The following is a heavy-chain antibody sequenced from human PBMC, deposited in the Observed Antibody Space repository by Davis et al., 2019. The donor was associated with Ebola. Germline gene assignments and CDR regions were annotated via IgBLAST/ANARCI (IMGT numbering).Heavy chain of an antibody. J-gene: IGHJ6*02. V-gene: IGHV1-3*01. D-gene: IGHD6-6*01. CDR3: ARCSSSYNYYYGMDV. CDR2: INAGNGNT. Sequence: ASVTVSCKASGYTFTSYAMHWVRQAPGQRLEWMGWINAGNGNTKYSQKFQGRVTITRDTSASTAYMELSSLRSEDTAVYYCARCSSSYNYYYGMDVWGQGTTVTVSS. CDR1: GYTFTSYA.